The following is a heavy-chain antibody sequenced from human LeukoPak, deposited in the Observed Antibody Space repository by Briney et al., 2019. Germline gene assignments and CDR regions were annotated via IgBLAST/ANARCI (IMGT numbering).Heavy chain of an antibody. J-gene: IGHJ4*02. Sequence: SETLSLTCTVSGGSISSSSYYWSWIRQPPGKGLEWIGEINHSGSTNYNPSLKSRVTISVDTSKNQFSLKLSSVTAADTAVYYCARHRGGYNTPPHFDYWGQGTLVTVSS. CDR3: ARHRGGYNTPPHFDY. CDR1: GGSISSSSYY. V-gene: IGHV4-39*01. CDR2: INHSGST. D-gene: IGHD5-24*01.